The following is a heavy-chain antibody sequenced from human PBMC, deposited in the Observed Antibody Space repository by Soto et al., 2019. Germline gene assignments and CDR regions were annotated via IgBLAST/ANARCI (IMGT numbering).Heavy chain of an antibody. CDR3: AREGWDCSSTSCPNYDILTGDDAFDI. D-gene: IGHD2-2*01. Sequence: GGSLRLSCAASGFTFSSYSMNWVRQAPGKGLEWVSSISSSSSYIYYADSVKGRFTISRDNAKNSLYLQMNSLRAEDTAVYYCAREGWDCSSTSCPNYDILTGDDAFDIWGQGTMVTVSS. V-gene: IGHV3-21*01. J-gene: IGHJ3*02. CDR1: GFTFSSYS. CDR2: ISSSSSYI.